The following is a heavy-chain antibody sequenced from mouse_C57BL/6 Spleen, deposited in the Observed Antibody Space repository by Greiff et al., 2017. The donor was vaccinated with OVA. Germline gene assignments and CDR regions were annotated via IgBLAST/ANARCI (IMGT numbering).Heavy chain of an antibody. J-gene: IGHJ2*01. CDR2: IRSKSNNYAT. D-gene: IGHD1-1*01. CDR3: VRLGRQEDYYGSSYPYYFDY. V-gene: IGHV10-1*01. Sequence: EVQRVESGGGLVQPKGSLKLSCAASGFSFNTYAMNWVRQAPGKGLEWVARIRSKSNNYATYYADSVKDRFTISRDDSESMLYLQMNNLKTEDTAMYYCVRLGRQEDYYGSSYPYYFDYWGQGTTLTVSS. CDR1: GFSFNTYA.